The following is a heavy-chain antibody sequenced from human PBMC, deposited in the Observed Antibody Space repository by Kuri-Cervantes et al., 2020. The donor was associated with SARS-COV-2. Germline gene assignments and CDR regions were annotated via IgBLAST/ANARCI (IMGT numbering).Heavy chain of an antibody. V-gene: IGHV4-39*07. CDR1: GGSISSYY. Sequence: ESLKISCTVSGGSISSYYWGWIRQPPGKGLEWIGSIYYSGSTYYNPSLKSRVTISVDTSKNQFSLKLSSVTAADTAVYYCAREFPQGRIFGVVPTRYYYYYMDVWGKGTTVTVSS. D-gene: IGHD3-3*01. CDR3: AREFPQGRIFGVVPTRYYYYYMDV. CDR2: IYYSGST. J-gene: IGHJ6*03.